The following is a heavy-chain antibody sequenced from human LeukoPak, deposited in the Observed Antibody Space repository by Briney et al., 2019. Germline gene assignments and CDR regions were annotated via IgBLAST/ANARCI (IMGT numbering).Heavy chain of an antibody. Sequence: GSLRLSCTASGFTFGDYAMSWVRQAPGKGLEWVGLIRSKAYGGTTEYAASVKGRFTISKDDSKSIAYLQMNSLKTEDTAVYYCTRGIRGDIVVVPAAMNYWGQGTLVTVSS. D-gene: IGHD2-2*01. CDR3: TRGIRGDIVVVPAAMNY. J-gene: IGHJ4*02. V-gene: IGHV3-49*04. CDR1: GFTFGDYA. CDR2: IRSKAYGGTT.